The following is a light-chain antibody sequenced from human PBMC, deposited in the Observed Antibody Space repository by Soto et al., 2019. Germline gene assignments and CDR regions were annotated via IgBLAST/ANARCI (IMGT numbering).Light chain of an antibody. CDR1: QSFCNW. V-gene: IGKV1-5*03. J-gene: IGKJ1*01. Sequence: DIQMTHSPSPLSASVGDTVTITCRASQSFCNWLDWYQQKPGKAPKLLIYKASTLESGVTSRFSVSGSVTEFTLTISSLQHDDFETYSCQQYNSYSWTGGQGTKVEIK. CDR2: KAS. CDR3: QQYNSYSWT.